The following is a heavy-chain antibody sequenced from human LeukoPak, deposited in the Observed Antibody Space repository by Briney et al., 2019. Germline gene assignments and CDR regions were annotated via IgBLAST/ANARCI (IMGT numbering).Heavy chain of an antibody. D-gene: IGHD3-3*01. CDR2: INPSGGST. Sequence: ASVKVSCKASGYTFTSYYMHWVRQAPGQGLEWMGIINPSGGSTSYAQKSQGRVTMTRDTSTSTVYMELSSLRSEDTAVYYCARGYYDFWTRYNWFDPWGQGTLVTVSS. J-gene: IGHJ5*02. CDR1: GYTFTSYY. CDR3: ARGYYDFWTRYNWFDP. V-gene: IGHV1-46*01.